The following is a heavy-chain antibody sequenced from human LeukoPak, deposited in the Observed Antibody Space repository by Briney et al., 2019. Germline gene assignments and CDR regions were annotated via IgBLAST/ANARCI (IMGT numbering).Heavy chain of an antibody. CDR2: IREDGGHK. Sequence: GGSLRLSCVASGFTFTNHWMSWVRQAPGKGLEWVANIREDGGHKNYVDSVKGRFTISRDNAKNSLYLQMNSLRAEDTAVYYCAREGKWELHDLDYWGQGTLVTVSS. CDR3: AREGKWELHDLDY. CDR1: GFTFTNHW. J-gene: IGHJ4*02. V-gene: IGHV3-7*01. D-gene: IGHD1-26*01.